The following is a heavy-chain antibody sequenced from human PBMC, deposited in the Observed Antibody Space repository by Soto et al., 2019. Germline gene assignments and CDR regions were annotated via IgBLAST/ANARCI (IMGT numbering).Heavy chain of an antibody. Sequence: GGSLRLSCATSRFAVSSKYMTCVRQAPEKGLEWVSLIQSGGTTYYADSVNGRFTISRDTSENTLHLQMDSGRVEDTAVYYCARDDVLCDGGRCYGIPLYVWGKGTTVTVSS. CDR3: ARDDVLCDGGRCYGIPLYV. V-gene: IGHV3-66*01. D-gene: IGHD2-15*01. CDR1: RFAVSSKY. CDR2: IQSGGTT. J-gene: IGHJ6*04.